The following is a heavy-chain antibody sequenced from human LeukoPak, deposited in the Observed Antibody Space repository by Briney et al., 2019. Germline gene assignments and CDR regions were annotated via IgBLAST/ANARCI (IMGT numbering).Heavy chain of an antibody. CDR1: GFTFSSNW. CDR3: ARDRLYHYDSGSPLTYDGFDI. Sequence: GGSLRLSCGASGFTFSSNWMHWVRQAPGKGLVWVSLITPDGTTTTYADSVKGRFTISRDNSKNTLYLQMNSLRAEDTAVYHCARDRLYHYDSGSPLTYDGFDIWGQGTMVTVSS. V-gene: IGHV3-74*01. J-gene: IGHJ3*02. CDR2: ITPDGTTT. D-gene: IGHD3-10*01.